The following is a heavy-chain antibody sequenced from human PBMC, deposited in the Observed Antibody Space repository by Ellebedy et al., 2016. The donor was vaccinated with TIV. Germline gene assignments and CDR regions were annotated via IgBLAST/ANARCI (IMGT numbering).Heavy chain of an antibody. CDR2: ISAKNGNT. V-gene: IGHV1-18*01. J-gene: IGHJ6*02. CDR1: GYAFTSYG. D-gene: IGHD3-10*01. CDR3: ASGSMVRGVIDYYYGMDV. Sequence: AASVKVSCKASGYAFTSYGINWVRQAPGQGLEWMGWISAKNGNTNYAQKLQGRVTMTTDTTTGIAYMELRSLRSDDTAVYYCASGSMVRGVIDYYYGMDVWGQGTTVTVSS.